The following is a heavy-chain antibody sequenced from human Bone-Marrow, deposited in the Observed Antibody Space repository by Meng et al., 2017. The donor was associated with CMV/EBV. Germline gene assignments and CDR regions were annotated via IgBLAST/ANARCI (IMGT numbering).Heavy chain of an antibody. CDR3: ARVNVIGKLPYYYYGMDV. J-gene: IGHJ6*02. CDR1: GGSISSYY. V-gene: IGHV4-59*01. CDR2: IYYSGSI. D-gene: IGHD3-16*02. Sequence: SETLSLTCTVSGGSISSYYWSWIRQPPGKGLEWIGYIYYSGSINYNPSLKSRVTISVDTSKNQFSLKLSSVTAADTAVYYCARVNVIGKLPYYYYGMDVWGQGTTVTVSS.